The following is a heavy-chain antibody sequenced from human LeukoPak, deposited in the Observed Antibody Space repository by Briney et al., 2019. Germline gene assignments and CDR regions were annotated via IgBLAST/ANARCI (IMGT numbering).Heavy chain of an antibody. D-gene: IGHD1-1*01. CDR3: ARANWNQGSYYYYYMDV. Sequence: SETLSLTCTVSGGSISSHYWSWIRQPPGKGLEWIGYIYYSGSTNYNPSLKSRVTISVDTSKNQFSLKLSSVTAADTVVYYCARANWNQGSYYYYYMDVWGKGTTVTVSS. J-gene: IGHJ6*03. CDR2: IYYSGST. V-gene: IGHV4-59*11. CDR1: GGSISSHY.